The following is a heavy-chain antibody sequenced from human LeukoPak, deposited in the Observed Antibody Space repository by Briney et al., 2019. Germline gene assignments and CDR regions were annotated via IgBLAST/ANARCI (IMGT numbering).Heavy chain of an antibody. V-gene: IGHV3-66*01. D-gene: IGHD3-22*01. Sequence: GGSLRLSCAASGFTFSSYSMNWVRQAPGKGLEWVSVIYSGGSTYYADSVKGRFTISRDNSRNTLYLQMNSLRAEDTAVYYCARTTFYYDSGYYFDYWGQGTLVTVSS. CDR3: ARTTFYYDSGYYFDY. CDR2: IYSGGST. J-gene: IGHJ4*02. CDR1: GFTFSSYS.